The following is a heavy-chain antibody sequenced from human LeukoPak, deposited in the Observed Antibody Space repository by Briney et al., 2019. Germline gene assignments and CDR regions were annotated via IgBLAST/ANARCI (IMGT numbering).Heavy chain of an antibody. CDR2: IYYSGST. V-gene: IGHV4-31*03. Sequence: SETLSLTCTVSGGSISSGGYYWSWIRQHPGKGLEWIGYIYYSGSTYYNPSLKSRVTISVDTSKNQFSLKLSSVTAADTAVYYCARAHYPYCSSTSCYDRRYNWFDPWGQGTPVTVSS. CDR3: ARAHYPYCSSTSCYDRRYNWFDP. D-gene: IGHD2-2*01. CDR1: GGSISSGGYY. J-gene: IGHJ5*02.